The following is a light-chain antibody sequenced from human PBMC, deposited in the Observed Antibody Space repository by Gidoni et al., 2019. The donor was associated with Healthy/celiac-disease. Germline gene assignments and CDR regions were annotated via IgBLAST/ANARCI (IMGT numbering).Light chain of an antibody. CDR2: DAS. Sequence: DIQMTQSPSSLSASVGDRVTITCQASQDISNYLNWYQQKPGKAPKLLSYDASNLETGVPSRFSGSGSGTDFTFTISSLQPEDIATYYCQQYDNLPPKLTFXGXTKVEIK. CDR3: QQYDNLPPKLT. V-gene: IGKV1-33*01. J-gene: IGKJ4*01. CDR1: QDISNY.